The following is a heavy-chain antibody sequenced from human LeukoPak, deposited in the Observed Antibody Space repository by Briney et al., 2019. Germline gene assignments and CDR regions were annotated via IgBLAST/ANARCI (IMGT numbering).Heavy chain of an antibody. J-gene: IGHJ4*02. CDR1: GGSISSYY. CDR2: IYTSGSP. CDR3: AREVRAYSSSWYVFDY. D-gene: IGHD6-13*01. V-gene: IGHV4-4*07. Sequence: SETLSLTCTVSGGSISSYYWSWIRQPAGKGLEWIGRIYTSGSPNYNPSLKSRVTMSVDTSKNQFSLKLSSVTAADTAVYYCAREVRAYSSSWYVFDYWGQGTLVTVSS.